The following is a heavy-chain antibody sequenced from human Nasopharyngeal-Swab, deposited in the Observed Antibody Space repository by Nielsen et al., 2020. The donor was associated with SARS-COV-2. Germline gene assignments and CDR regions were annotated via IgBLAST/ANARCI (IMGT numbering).Heavy chain of an antibody. V-gene: IGHV3-21*01. Sequence: GGSLRLSCAASGFTFSSYSMNRVRQAPGKGLEWVSSISSSSSYIYYADSVKGRFTISRDNAKNSLYLQMNSLRAEDTAVYYCARRAVAGEYFQHWGQGTLVTVSS. CDR2: ISSSSSYI. D-gene: IGHD6-19*01. CDR3: ARRAVAGEYFQH. CDR1: GFTFSSYS. J-gene: IGHJ1*01.